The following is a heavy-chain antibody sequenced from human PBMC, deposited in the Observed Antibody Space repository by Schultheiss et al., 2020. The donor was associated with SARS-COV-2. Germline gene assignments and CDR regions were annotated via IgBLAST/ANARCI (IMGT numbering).Heavy chain of an antibody. V-gene: IGHV4-31*03. CDR3: ARSSCTSTNCYRQDV. D-gene: IGHD2-2*01. CDR1: GGSINRAGYY. J-gene: IGHJ6*02. Sequence: SQTLSLTCTVSGGSINRAGYYWSWIRQHPGKGLEWIADIHYTGMAYYNPSLRSRATISVDTSKNQFSLKLRSVTAADTAVYYCARSSCTSTNCYRQDVWGRGTTVTVSS. CDR2: IHYTGMA.